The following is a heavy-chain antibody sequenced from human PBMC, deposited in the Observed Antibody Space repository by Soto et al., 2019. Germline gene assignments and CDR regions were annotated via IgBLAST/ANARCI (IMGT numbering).Heavy chain of an antibody. CDR3: AKDRNDSSGYYLPGY. CDR2: ISYDGSNK. V-gene: IGHV3-30*18. CDR1: GFTSSSYG. Sequence: GGSLRLSCAASGFTSSSYGMHWVRQAPGKGLEWVAVISYDGSNKYYADSVKGRFTISRDNSKNTLYLQMNSLRAEDTAVYYCAKDRNDSSGYYLPGYWGQGTLVTVSS. J-gene: IGHJ4*02. D-gene: IGHD3-22*01.